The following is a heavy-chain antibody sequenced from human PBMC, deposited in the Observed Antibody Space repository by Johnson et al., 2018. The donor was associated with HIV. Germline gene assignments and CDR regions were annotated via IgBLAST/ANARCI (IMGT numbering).Heavy chain of an antibody. CDR2: IYWNGGCT. V-gene: IGHV3-20*04. J-gene: IGHJ3*02. Sequence: VQLVEFGGGVVRPGGSLRLSCAASGFTFDDYGMSWVRQAPGKGLEWVSGIYWNGGCTRYADSVKGRFTISIDNAKNSLYLQMNRLRAEDTAVYYCTTGAFHAYDMWGQGTMVTVSS. CDR1: GFTFDDYG. D-gene: IGHD1-1*01. CDR3: TTGAFHAYDM.